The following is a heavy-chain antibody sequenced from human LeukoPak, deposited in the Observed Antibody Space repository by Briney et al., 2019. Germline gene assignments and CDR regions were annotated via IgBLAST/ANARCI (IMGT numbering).Heavy chain of an antibody. CDR1: GGSISSYY. CDR3: ARLRIHCSGGSCSGYLDY. D-gene: IGHD2-15*01. CDR2: IYYSGST. Sequence: PSETLSLTCTVSGGSISSYYWSWIRQPPGKGLEWIGYIYYSGSTNYNPSLKSRVTISVDTSKNQFSLKLSSVTAADTAVYYCARLRIHCSGGSCSGYLDYWGQGTLVTVSS. V-gene: IGHV4-59*01. J-gene: IGHJ4*02.